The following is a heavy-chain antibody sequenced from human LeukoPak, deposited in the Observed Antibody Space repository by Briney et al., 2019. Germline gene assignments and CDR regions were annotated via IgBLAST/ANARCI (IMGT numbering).Heavy chain of an antibody. V-gene: IGHV4-34*01. CDR2: VSHSGST. J-gene: IGHJ5*02. Sequence: SETLSLTCAVYGEFFSGFYWTWIRQPPGRGLEWIGEVSHSGSTYYNPSLKSRVTISVDRSKNQFSLKLSSVTAADTAVYYCAREVYYGSGSYYEGWFDPWGQGTLVTVSS. CDR1: GEFFSGFY. CDR3: AREVYYGSGSYYEGWFDP. D-gene: IGHD3-10*01.